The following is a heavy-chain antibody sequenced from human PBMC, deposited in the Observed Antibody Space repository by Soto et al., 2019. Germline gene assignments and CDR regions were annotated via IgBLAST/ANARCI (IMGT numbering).Heavy chain of an antibody. CDR1: GFMFTHFW. CDR2: IDTSGSST. J-gene: IGHJ4*02. D-gene: IGHD6-13*01. Sequence: ASLKIYCEACGFMFTHFWMHWVRQVPGKGLVWVSRIDTSGSSTSYADSVKGRFTISRDNAKNTVSLQMNSLRAEDTGVYYCAKDSWYFDLWSQGSLVTGSS. CDR3: AKDSWYFDL. V-gene: IGHV3-74*01.